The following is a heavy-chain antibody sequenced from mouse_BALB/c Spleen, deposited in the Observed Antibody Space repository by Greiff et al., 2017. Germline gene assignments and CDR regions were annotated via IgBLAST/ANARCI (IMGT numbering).Heavy chain of an antibody. J-gene: IGHJ4*01. Sequence: EVQGVESGGGLVKPGGSLKLSCAASGFTFSSYTMSWVRQTPEKRLEWVATISSGGSYTYYPDSVKGRFTISRDNAKNTLYLQMSSLKSEDTTMYYCTSPGDYYGSSFYYYAMDYWGQGTSVTVSS. V-gene: IGHV5-6-4*01. D-gene: IGHD1-1*01. CDR1: GFTFSSYT. CDR3: TSPGDYYGSSFYYYAMDY. CDR2: ISSGGSYT.